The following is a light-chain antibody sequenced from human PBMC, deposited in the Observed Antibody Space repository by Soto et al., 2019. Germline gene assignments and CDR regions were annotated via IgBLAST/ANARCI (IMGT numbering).Light chain of an antibody. CDR3: VQATEFSWT. Sequence: DIVMTQTPLSSPVTLGQPASISCRSSQSLVHSDGNTYLSWLHQRPGQPPRLLLYKISNRLSGVPDRFSGSGAGTYFTLRISRVEADDVGLYYCVQATEFSWTFGQGTRVEI. J-gene: IGKJ1*01. CDR1: QSLVHSDGNTY. CDR2: KIS. V-gene: IGKV2-24*01.